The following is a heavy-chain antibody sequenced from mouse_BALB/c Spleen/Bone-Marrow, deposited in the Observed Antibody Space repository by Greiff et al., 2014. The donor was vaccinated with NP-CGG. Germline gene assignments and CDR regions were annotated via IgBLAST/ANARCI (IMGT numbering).Heavy chain of an antibody. V-gene: IGHV1-14*01. CDR1: GYTFTSYI. J-gene: IGHJ3*01. Sequence: VHVKQSGPELVKPGASVKMSCKASGYTFTSYIIHWVKQKPGQGLEWIGYINPYNDGTKYNEKFKGKATLSSDKSSSTAYMELSSLTSADSAVYYCAGPAWFAYWGQGTLVTVS. CDR2: INPYNDGT. CDR3: AGPAWFAY.